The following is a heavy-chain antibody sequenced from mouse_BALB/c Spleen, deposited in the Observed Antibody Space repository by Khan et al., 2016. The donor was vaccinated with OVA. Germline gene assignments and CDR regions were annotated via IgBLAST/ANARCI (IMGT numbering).Heavy chain of an antibody. CDR3: ARIYGSDVDY. CDR2: FNPPIGET. V-gene: IGHV1-20*02. Sequence: LQLVQSAPALLKPGAPVQLSCQPSAYSFPGSFLNWVLQSHGKCLAWIRRFNPPIGETFSNPTLPGKATLTPYLSSSTAHKERRSMASEDSAVYYGARIYGSDVDYWGEGTTHTVSS. CDR1: AYSFPGSF. J-gene: IGHJ2*01. D-gene: IGHD1-1*01.